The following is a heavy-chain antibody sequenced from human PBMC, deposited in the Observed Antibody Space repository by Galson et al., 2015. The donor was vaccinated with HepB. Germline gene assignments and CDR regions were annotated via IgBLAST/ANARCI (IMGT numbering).Heavy chain of an antibody. CDR2: TYYRSTWFN. J-gene: IGHJ4*02. V-gene: IGHV6-1*01. CDR3: ARTIGGGFDY. Sequence: CAISGDSVSSNTASWNWIRQSPSRGLEWLGRTYYRSTWFNEYALSLRGRISINPDTANNQISLQLNSVTPEDTALYHCARTIGGGFDYWDQGTLVTVSS. CDR1: GDSVSSNTAS. D-gene: IGHD3-16*01.